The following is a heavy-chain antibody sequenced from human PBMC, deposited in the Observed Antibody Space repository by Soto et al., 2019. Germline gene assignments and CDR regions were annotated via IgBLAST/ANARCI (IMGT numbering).Heavy chain of an antibody. CDR3: ARYGDGRMTTNPYYYNGMDV. CDR1: GGSRGSDY. Sequence: VTLYITSTVYGGSRGSDYWMWVGHPSGKGLECIGYVFYTGRPNYNASLKSGVSISPYTSNYQFYLKLSYVTAEDTAVYYCARYGDGRMTTNPYYYNGMDVWGPGTTVTVSS. V-gene: IGHV4-59*01. CDR2: VFYTGRP. J-gene: IGHJ6*02. D-gene: IGHD4-4*01.